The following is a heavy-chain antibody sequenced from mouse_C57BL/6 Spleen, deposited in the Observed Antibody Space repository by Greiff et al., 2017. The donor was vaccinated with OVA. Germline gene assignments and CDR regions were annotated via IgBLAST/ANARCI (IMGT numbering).Heavy chain of an antibody. J-gene: IGHJ4*01. CDR1: GFTFSSYT. V-gene: IGHV5-9*01. Sequence: EVNVVESGGGLVKPGGSLKLSCAASGFTFSSYTMSWVRQTPEKRLEWVATISGGGGNTYYPDSVKGRFTISRDNAKNTLYLQKSSLRSEDTALYYCARQRVYYYGSSYGYYAMDYWGQGTSVTVSS. CDR3: ARQRVYYYGSSYGYYAMDY. D-gene: IGHD1-1*01. CDR2: ISGGGGNT.